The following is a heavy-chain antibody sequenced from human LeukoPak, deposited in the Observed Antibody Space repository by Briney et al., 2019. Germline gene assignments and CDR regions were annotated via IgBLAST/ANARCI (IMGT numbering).Heavy chain of an antibody. CDR1: GFTVSRNY. J-gene: IGHJ4*02. D-gene: IGHD5-12*01. V-gene: IGHV3-53*01. CDR2: IYSGGST. CDR3: ARDSGYDLRPTLDY. Sequence: GSLRLSCAASGFTVSRNYMSWVRQAPGKGLEWVSVIYSGGSTYYGDSVKGRFTISRDNSKNTLYLQMNSLRAEDTAVYYCARDSGYDLRPTLDYWGQGTLVTVSS.